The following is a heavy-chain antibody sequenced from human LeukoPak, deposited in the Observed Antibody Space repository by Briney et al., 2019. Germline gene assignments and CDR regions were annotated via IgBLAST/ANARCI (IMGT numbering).Heavy chain of an antibody. J-gene: IGHJ4*02. CDR2: ISYDGSNK. CDR3: ARAPDFWSGYFDY. V-gene: IGHV3-30-3*01. Sequence: GGSLRLSCAASGFTFSSYAMHWVRQAPGKGLEWVAVISYDGSNKCYADSVKGRFTISRDNSKNTLYLQMNSLRAEDTAVYYCARAPDFWSGYFDYWGQGILVTVSS. CDR1: GFTFSSYA. D-gene: IGHD3-3*01.